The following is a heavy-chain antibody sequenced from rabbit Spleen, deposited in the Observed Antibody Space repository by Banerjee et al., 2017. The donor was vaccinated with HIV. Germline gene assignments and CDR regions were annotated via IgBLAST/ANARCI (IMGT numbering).Heavy chain of an antibody. J-gene: IGHJ4*01. CDR3: AIGSAKMTMVITGYYLSL. CDR2: IGAGTGTT. V-gene: IGHV1S45*01. CDR1: GFSFSSGYY. Sequence: QEQLEESGGGLVKPEGSLTLTCKASGFSFSSGYYMSWVRQAPGKGLEWIGCIGAGTGTTYYASCAKRRFTISKTSSTTVTLQMSILTAADTAAYFRAIGSAKMTMVITGYYLSLWGPGSLVTV. D-gene: IGHD2-1*01.